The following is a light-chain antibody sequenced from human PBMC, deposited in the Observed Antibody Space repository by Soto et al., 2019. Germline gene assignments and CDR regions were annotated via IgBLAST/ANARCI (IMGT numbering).Light chain of an antibody. CDR3: QQYNSYSGYT. V-gene: IGKV1-5*03. CDR1: QSISSW. Sequence: DIQMTQSPSTLSASVGDRVTITCRASQSISSWLAWYQQKPGKAPKVLIYKASSLKSGVPSRFSGSGSGTEFTLTISSLQPDDFATYYCQQYNSYSGYTFGQGTKLKIK. J-gene: IGKJ2*01. CDR2: KAS.